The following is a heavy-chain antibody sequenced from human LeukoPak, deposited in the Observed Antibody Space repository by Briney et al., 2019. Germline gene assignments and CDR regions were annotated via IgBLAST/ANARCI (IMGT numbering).Heavy chain of an antibody. D-gene: IGHD6-13*01. CDR1: GYTFTSYD. CDR3: ARGCVAAAYYYYYYMDV. Sequence: GASVKVSCKASGYTFTSYDINWVRQAIGQGLEWMGWMNPNSGNTGYAQKFQGRVTITRNTSISTAYMELSSLRSEDTAVYYCARGCVAAAYYYYYYMDVWGKGTTVTVSS. V-gene: IGHV1-8*03. J-gene: IGHJ6*03. CDR2: MNPNSGNT.